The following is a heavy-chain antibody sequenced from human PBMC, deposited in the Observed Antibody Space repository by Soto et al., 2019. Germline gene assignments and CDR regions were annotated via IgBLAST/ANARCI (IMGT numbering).Heavy chain of an antibody. D-gene: IGHD5-18*01. CDR3: ARDRPDTAMARGYYYGMDV. V-gene: IGHV1-69*13. Sequence: ASVKVSCKASGGTFSSYAISWVRQAPGQGLEWMGGIIPIFGTANYAQKFQGRVTITADESTSTAYMELSSLRSEDTAVYYCARDRPDTAMARGYYYGMDVWGQGSTVTVSS. J-gene: IGHJ6*02. CDR2: IIPIFGTA. CDR1: GGTFSSYA.